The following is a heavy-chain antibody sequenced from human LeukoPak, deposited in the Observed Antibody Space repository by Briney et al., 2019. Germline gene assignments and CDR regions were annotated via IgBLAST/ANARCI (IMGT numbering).Heavy chain of an antibody. CDR2: IQYSGTV. Sequence: PSQTLSLTCTVSGGSISSGGFLWGWIRQLPGKGLEWIGYIQYSGTVYYNPSLKSRVTISVDTSKNQFSLKLSSVTAADTAVYYCARDQRGGFFDYWGQGTLVTVSS. CDR3: ARDQRGGFFDY. CDR1: GGSISSGGFL. V-gene: IGHV4-31*03. J-gene: IGHJ4*02. D-gene: IGHD5-12*01.